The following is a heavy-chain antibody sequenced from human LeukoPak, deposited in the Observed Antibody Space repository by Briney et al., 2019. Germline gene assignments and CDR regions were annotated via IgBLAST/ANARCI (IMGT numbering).Heavy chain of an antibody. J-gene: IGHJ4*02. CDR2: IVVGSGNT. Sequence: SVNVSCKASGFTFTSSAVQWVRQARGQRLEWIGWIVVGSGNTNYAQKFQERVTITRDMSTSTAYMELSSLRSEDTAVYYCAAPYSNYYFDYWGQGTLVTVSS. D-gene: IGHD4-11*01. CDR3: AAPYSNYYFDY. CDR1: GFTFTSSA. V-gene: IGHV1-58*01.